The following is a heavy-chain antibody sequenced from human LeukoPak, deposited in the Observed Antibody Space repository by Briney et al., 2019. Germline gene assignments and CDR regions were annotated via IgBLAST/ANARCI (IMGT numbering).Heavy chain of an antibody. V-gene: IGHV3-43*02. CDR3: TKGDSGAYNFPEY. Sequence: GGSLRLSCVASGFTFDDYAMHWVRQAPGKGLEWVAVICWDGKHKYYGDSVKGRFTISRDNAKKTLHLQMNSLRPADTGLYYCTKGDSGAYNFPEYWGRGTVASVSS. CDR1: GFTFDDYA. D-gene: IGHD3-22*01. CDR2: ICWDGKHK. J-gene: IGHJ4*02.